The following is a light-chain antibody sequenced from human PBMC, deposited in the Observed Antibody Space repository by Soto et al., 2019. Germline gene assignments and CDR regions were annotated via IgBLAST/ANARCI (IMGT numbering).Light chain of an antibody. CDR1: SSDVGNYDL. Sequence: QSVLTQPASVSGSPGQSITISCTGTSSDVGNYDLVSWYQQHPGEAPKLLIYEVTERPSGVSIRFSGSKSGYTASLTISGLQAEDEADYYCSSYAGRGVGVFGGGTQLTVL. V-gene: IGLV2-23*02. J-gene: IGLJ2*01. CDR2: EVT. CDR3: SSYAGRGVGV.